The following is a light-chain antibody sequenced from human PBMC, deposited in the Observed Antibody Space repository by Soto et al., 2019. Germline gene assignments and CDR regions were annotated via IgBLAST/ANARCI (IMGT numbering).Light chain of an antibody. CDR3: QVWDSSSDPVV. Sequence: SYELTQPPSVSVAPGKTARITCGGNNIGSKSVHWYQQKPGQAPVLVIYYDSDRPSGIPERFSGSNSGNTATLTISRVEAGDEDDYYCQVWDSSSDPVVFGGGTKLTVL. J-gene: IGLJ2*01. CDR1: NIGSKS. V-gene: IGLV3-21*04. CDR2: YDS.